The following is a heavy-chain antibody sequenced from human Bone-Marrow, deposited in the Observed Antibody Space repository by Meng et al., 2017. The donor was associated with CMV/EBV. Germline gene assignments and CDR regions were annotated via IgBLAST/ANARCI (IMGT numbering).Heavy chain of an antibody. Sequence: SETLSLTCTVSGDSISSGYYWGWIRQPPGKGLEWIGSIYHSGSTYYNTSLKSRVTISVDTAKNQFSLKLSSVIAEDTAVYYCARSNVVLPAATSLNWFDPWGQGTLVTVSS. J-gene: IGHJ5*02. CDR3: ARSNVVLPAATSLNWFDP. V-gene: IGHV4-38-2*02. CDR1: GDSISSGYY. D-gene: IGHD2-2*01. CDR2: IYHSGST.